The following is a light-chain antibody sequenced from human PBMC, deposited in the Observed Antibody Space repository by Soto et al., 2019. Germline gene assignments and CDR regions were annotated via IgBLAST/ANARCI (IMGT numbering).Light chain of an antibody. CDR3: SSHTSSSTPSYV. V-gene: IGLV2-14*03. J-gene: IGLJ1*01. CDR1: SRDVGGHNS. CDR2: DFS. Sequence: QSVLTQPASVSGSPGQSITISCTGTSRDVGGHNSVSWYQQHPGKAPKLMIYDFSNRPSGVSNRFSGFKSGNTASLTISGFLAEDEAAYYCSSHTSSSTPSYVFGTGTKVTVL.